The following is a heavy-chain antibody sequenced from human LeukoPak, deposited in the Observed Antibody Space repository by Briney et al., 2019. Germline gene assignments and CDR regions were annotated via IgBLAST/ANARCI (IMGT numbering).Heavy chain of an antibody. CDR1: GFTFSNYW. CDR3: VRVIAAVLARHDYFDC. D-gene: IGHD2-21*01. Sequence: PGGSLRLSCVASGFTFSNYWMRWVRQVPGKGLEWVATIKQDGSDTYYVDFVKGRFTISRDNAKNSLFLQMNSLRAEDTAFYYCVRVIAAVLARHDYFDCWGQGTLVTVSS. CDR2: IKQDGSDT. J-gene: IGHJ4*02. V-gene: IGHV3-7*01.